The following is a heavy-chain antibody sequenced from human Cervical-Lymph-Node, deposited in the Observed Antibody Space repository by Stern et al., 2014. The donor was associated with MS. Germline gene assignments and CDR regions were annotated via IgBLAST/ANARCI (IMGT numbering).Heavy chain of an antibody. CDR1: GFTFSSYG. D-gene: IGHD1-1*01. V-gene: IGHV3-33*01. CDR2: IWYDGSNK. CDR3: ARGTHDLVY. J-gene: IGHJ4*02. Sequence: VQLVESGGGVVQPGRSLRLSCAASGFTFSSYGMHWVRPAPGQGLEWVAVIWYDGSNKYYADSVKGRFTISRDNSKNTLYLQMNSLRAEDTAVYYCARGTHDLVYWGQGTLVTVSS.